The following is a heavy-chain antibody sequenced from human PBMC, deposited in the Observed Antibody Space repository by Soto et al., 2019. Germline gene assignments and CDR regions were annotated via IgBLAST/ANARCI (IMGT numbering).Heavy chain of an antibody. V-gene: IGHV4-30-4*01. CDR2: ISHSGFT. J-gene: IGHJ6*02. D-gene: IGHD4-17*01. CDR1: GGSISSGDYY. CDR3: ARLRSDYHWYYGMDV. Sequence: QVQLQESGPGLVKPSQTLSLTCTVSGGSISSGDYYWSWIRQPPGKGLEWIGYISHSGFTYYNPSLKSRVTISVDTSKNQFPLKLSSVTAADTAVYYCARLRSDYHWYYGMDVWGQGTTVTVSS.